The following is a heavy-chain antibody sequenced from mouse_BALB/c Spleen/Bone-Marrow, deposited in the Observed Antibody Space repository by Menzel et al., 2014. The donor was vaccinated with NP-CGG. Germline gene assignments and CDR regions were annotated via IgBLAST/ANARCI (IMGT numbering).Heavy chain of an antibody. Sequence: EVKLLEFGGGLVQPGGSLKLSCAASGFDFSRYWMSWVRQAPGKGLEWIGEINPDSSTINYTPSLKDKFIISRDNAKNTLYLQMSKVRSEDTALYYCARDGNYVFYAMDYWGQGTSVTVSS. CDR2: INPDSSTI. CDR3: ARDGNYVFYAMDY. D-gene: IGHD2-1*01. V-gene: IGHV4-1*02. J-gene: IGHJ4*01. CDR1: GFDFSRYW.